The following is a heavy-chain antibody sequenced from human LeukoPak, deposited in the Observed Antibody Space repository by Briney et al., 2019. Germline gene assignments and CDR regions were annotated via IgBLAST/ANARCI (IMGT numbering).Heavy chain of an antibody. CDR2: INHSGST. V-gene: IGHV4-34*01. CDR3: ARAIVGATGMGYYYGMDV. CDR1: GGSFSGYY. Sequence: SETLSLTCAVYGGSFSGYYWSWIRQPPGKGLEWIGKINHSGSTNYNPSLKSRVTISVDTSKNQFSLKLSSVTAADTAVYYCARAIVGATGMGYYYGMDVWGQGTTVTVSS. J-gene: IGHJ6*02. D-gene: IGHD1-26*01.